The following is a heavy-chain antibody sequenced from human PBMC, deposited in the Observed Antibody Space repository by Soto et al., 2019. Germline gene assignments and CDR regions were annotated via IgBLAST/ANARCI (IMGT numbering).Heavy chain of an antibody. CDR3: ARDRPYYDILTGYYDAFDI. J-gene: IGHJ3*02. D-gene: IGHD3-9*01. V-gene: IGHV3-9*01. CDR2: ISYDSGAI. Sequence: GGSLRLSCASSGFTFDEYAMRWVRQAPGKGLEWVSGISYDSGAIGYADSVKGRFTISRDNSKNTLYLQMNRLRAEDTAVYYCARDRPYYDILTGYYDAFDIWGQGTMVTVSS. CDR1: GFTFDEYA.